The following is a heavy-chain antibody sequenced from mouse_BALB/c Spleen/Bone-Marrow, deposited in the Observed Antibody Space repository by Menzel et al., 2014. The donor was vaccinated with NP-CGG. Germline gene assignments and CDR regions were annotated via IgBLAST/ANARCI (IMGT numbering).Heavy chain of an antibody. CDR2: ISSGGSYT. D-gene: IGHD2-4*01. Sequence: EVKLMESGGGLVKPGGSLKLSCAASGFTFSSYAMSWVRQTPEKRLEWVATISSGGSYTYYPDSVKGRFTISRDNAKNTLYLQMSSLRSEDTAMYYCARYGITRLLDYWGQGTTLTVSS. V-gene: IGHV5-9-1*01. CDR1: GFTFSSYA. CDR3: ARYGITRLLDY. J-gene: IGHJ2*01.